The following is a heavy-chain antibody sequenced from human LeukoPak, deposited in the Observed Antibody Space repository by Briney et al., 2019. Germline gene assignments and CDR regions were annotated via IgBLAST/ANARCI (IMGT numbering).Heavy chain of an antibody. CDR3: AREGDFWSGYSLGYYMDV. J-gene: IGHJ6*03. CDR2: IYTSGST. Sequence: SETLSLTCTVSGGSISSYYWSWIRQPAGKGLEWIGRIYTSGSTNYNPSLKSRVTMSVDTSKNQFSLKLSSVTAADTAVYYCAREGDFWSGYSLGYYMDVWGKGTTVTVSS. CDR1: GGSISSYY. D-gene: IGHD3-3*01. V-gene: IGHV4-4*07.